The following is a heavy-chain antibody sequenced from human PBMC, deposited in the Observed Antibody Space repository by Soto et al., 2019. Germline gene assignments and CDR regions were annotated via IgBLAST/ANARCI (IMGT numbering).Heavy chain of an antibody. D-gene: IGHD6-6*01. V-gene: IGHV3-11*01. CDR2: ISSSGSTI. J-gene: IGHJ2*01. Sequence: PGGSLRLSCAASGFTFSDYYMSWIRQAPGKGLEWVSYISSSGSTIYYADSVKGRFTISRDNAKNSLYLQMNSLRAEDTAVYYCARDSIQRDSSSSYWYFDLWGRGTLVTVSS. CDR3: ARDSIQRDSSSSYWYFDL. CDR1: GFTFSDYY.